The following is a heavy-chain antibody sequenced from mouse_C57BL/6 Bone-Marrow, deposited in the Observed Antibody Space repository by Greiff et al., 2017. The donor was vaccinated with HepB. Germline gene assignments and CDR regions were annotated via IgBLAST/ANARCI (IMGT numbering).Heavy chain of an antibody. CDR3: ARKGAYVYYFDF. D-gene: IGHD2-12*01. CDR2: IRNKANGYTT. Sequence: EVKLVESGGGLVQPGGSLSLSCAASGFTFTDYYMSWVRQPPGKALEWLGFIRNKANGYTTEYSASVKGRFTISRDNSQSILDLQMNALRAEDSATYYCARKGAYVYYFDFWGQGTTLTVSS. J-gene: IGHJ2*01. CDR1: GFTFTDYY. V-gene: IGHV7-3*01.